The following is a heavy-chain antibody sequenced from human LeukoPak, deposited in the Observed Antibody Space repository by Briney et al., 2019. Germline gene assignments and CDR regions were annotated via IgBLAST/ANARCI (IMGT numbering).Heavy chain of an antibody. CDR2: ISWNSGSI. D-gene: IGHD1-1*01. J-gene: IGHJ6*02. CDR1: GFTFDDYA. CDR3: VKDIDSGNWNYGMDV. V-gene: IGHV3-9*01. Sequence: GGSLRLSCAASGFTFDDYAMHWVRQAPGKGLEWVSGISWNSGSIGYADSVKGRFTISRDNAKNSLYLQMNSLRDEDTALYYCVKDIDSGNWNYGMDVWGQGTTVTVSS.